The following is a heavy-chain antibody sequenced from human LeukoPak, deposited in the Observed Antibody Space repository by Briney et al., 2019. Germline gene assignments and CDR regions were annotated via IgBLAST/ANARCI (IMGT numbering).Heavy chain of an antibody. Sequence: SETLSLTCTVSGGSISSYYWSWIRQPPGKGLEWIGYIYYSGSTNYNPSLKSRVTISADTSKNQFSLKLSSVTAADTAVYYCARDPYPSYYDSSGYRGYGMDVWGQGTTVTVSS. J-gene: IGHJ6*02. CDR1: GGSISSYY. CDR2: IYYSGST. V-gene: IGHV4-59*01. D-gene: IGHD3-22*01. CDR3: ARDPYPSYYDSSGYRGYGMDV.